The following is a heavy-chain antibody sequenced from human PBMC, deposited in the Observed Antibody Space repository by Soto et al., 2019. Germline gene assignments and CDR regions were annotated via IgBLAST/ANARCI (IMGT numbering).Heavy chain of an antibody. Sequence: QVQLQQWGAGLLKPSETLSLTCAVYGGSFSGYYWSWIRQPPGKGLEWIGEINHSGSTNYNPSLKRRVTISVDTSKNQFSLKLSSVTAADTAVYYCARVGRIAATYCDYWGQGTLVTVSS. D-gene: IGHD6-13*01. J-gene: IGHJ4*02. CDR2: INHSGST. CDR1: GGSFSGYY. V-gene: IGHV4-34*01. CDR3: ARVGRIAATYCDY.